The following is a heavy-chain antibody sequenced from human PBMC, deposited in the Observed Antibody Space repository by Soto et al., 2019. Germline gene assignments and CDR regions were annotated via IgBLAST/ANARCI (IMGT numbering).Heavy chain of an antibody. D-gene: IGHD3-10*01. CDR1: GYVCISYG. J-gene: IGHJ4*02. CDR3: VRDLDGSGSYYTDY. V-gene: IGHV1-18*01. Sequence: GSVKVSCKASGYVCISYGISWVRQAPGQGLEWMGWISRHNGNTHYAQKFQGRVTMTTDASTSTAYMELRSLRSDDKAVYYCVRDLDGSGSYYTDYWGQGMLVTVSS. CDR2: ISRHNGNT.